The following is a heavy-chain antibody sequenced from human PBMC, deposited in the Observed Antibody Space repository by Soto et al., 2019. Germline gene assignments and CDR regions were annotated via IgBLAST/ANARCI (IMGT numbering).Heavy chain of an antibody. J-gene: IGHJ4*02. Sequence: SETLSLTCAVSGNSISGYFGSWIRQPPGKGLEWIGYAYASGYTNYNPSLERRVTISVDTSKDQFSLKLTSVTSADTSVYYCASTLAVPCNGRLDYWGQGVLVTVSS. CDR1: GNSISGYF. V-gene: IGHV4-59*01. D-gene: IGHD6-19*01. CDR3: ASTLAVPCNGRLDY. CDR2: AYASGYT.